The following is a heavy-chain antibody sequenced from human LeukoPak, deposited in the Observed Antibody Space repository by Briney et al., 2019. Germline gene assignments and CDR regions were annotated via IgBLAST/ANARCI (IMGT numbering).Heavy chain of an antibody. CDR2: ISPSAGST. V-gene: IGHV1-46*04. CDR1: GYTFITYH. Sequence: ASVKVSCKAPGYTFITYHMHWVRQAAGQGLEWMGMISPSAGSTYYAQKLQGRVTLTGDTSTNTVYMELSSLRSEDTAIYYCARERYGSGTYEFVWGQGTTVTVSS. J-gene: IGHJ6*02. CDR3: ARERYGSGTYEFV. D-gene: IGHD3-10*01.